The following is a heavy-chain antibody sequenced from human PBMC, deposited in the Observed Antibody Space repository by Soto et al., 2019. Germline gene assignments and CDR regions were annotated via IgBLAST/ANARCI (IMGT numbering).Heavy chain of an antibody. CDR2: MNPNSGNT. D-gene: IGHD6-19*01. J-gene: IGHJ4*02. V-gene: IGHV1-8*01. CDR3: ARGPSGWDDFDY. Sequence: GASVKGSCKASGYTFTSYDINWVRQATGQGLEWMGWMNPNSGNTGYAQKFQGRVTMTRNTSISTAYMELSSLRSEDTAVYYCARGPSGWDDFDYWGQGTLVTVSS. CDR1: GYTFTSYD.